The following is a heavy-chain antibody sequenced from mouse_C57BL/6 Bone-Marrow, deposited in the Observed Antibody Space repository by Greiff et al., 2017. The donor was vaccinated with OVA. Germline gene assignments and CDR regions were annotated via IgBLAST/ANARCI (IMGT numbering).Heavy chain of an antibody. J-gene: IGHJ3*01. Sequence: EVQGVESGGGLVKPGGSLKLSCAASGFTFSDYGMHWVRPAPEKGLEWVAYISSGSSTIYYADTVKGRFTISRDNAKNTLFLQMTSLRSEDTAMYYCARGCLLSWFAYWGQGTLVTVSA. D-gene: IGHD1-1*01. CDR1: GFTFSDYG. CDR3: ARGCLLSWFAY. CDR2: ISSGSSTI. V-gene: IGHV5-17*01.